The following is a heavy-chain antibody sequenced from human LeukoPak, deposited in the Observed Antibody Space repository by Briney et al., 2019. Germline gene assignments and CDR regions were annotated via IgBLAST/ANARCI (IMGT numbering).Heavy chain of an antibody. CDR3: ATEEQYRNYFDH. CDR1: GYTLTDSY. CDR2: SNANSGDT. D-gene: IGHD5-18*01. Sequence: ASVKVSCKASGYTLTDSYMHWVRQAPGQGLEWLAWSNANSGDTNYAQKFQGRVTVTRDTSISTAYMELSGLTSDDTAVYYCATEEQYRNYFDHWGQGTLVTVSA. J-gene: IGHJ4*02. V-gene: IGHV1-2*02.